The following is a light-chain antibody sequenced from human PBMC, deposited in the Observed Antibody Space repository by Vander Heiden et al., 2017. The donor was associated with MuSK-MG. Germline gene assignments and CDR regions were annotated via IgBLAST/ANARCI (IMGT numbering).Light chain of an antibody. J-gene: IGKJ1*01. CDR1: QSVTTY. V-gene: IGKV3-11*01. CDR3: QQRSSWPWT. Sequence: ELVLTHSPATLSFSPGERATLSCRASQSVTTYLAWYQQNPGQAPRLLIYDASTRATGIPARFSGSRSGTDFTLTISSLEPEDFAVYYCQQRSSWPWTFGLGTKV. CDR2: DAS.